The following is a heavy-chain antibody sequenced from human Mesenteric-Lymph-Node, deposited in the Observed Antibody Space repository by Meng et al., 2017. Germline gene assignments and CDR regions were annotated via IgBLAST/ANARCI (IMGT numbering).Heavy chain of an antibody. CDR1: GFTFSSYS. V-gene: IGHV3-21*01. Sequence: GESLKISCAASGFTFSSYSMNWVRQAPGKGLEWVSSISSSSSYIYYADSVKGRFTISRDNAKNTVYLQMSSLKADDSAVYYCAITLLTSPSCLPNWGQGTLVTVSS. CDR2: ISSSSSYI. D-gene: IGHD3-9*01. CDR3: AITLLTSPSCLPN. J-gene: IGHJ4*02.